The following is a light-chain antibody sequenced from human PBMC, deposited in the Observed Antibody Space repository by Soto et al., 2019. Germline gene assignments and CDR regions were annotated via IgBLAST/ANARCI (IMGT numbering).Light chain of an antibody. CDR1: SGDVGGSNS. J-gene: IGLJ3*02. CDR3: SSYTSVSTLV. CDR2: DVN. Sequence: QSALTQPASVSGSPGQSITISCTGTSGDVGGSNSVSWYQHHPGKAPKLMIYDVNNRPSGVSNRFSGSKSGNTASLTISGLQPDAEADYYCSSYTSVSTLVFGGGTQLTVL. V-gene: IGLV2-14*01.